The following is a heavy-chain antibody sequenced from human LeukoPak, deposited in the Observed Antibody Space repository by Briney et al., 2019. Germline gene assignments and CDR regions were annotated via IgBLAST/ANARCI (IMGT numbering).Heavy chain of an antibody. CDR1: GFTLDDSA. V-gene: IGHV3-43*02. CDR3: AKGVRSGTYYNCFDP. CDR2: ISGDGDNT. J-gene: IGHJ5*02. Sequence: GGSLRLSCVASGFTLDDSALHWVRQAPGKGLGWISLISGDGDNTYYADSVKGRFTISRDTSTNSLYLQMSSLRAEDTAFYYCAKGVRSGTYYNCFDPWGQGTLVTVSS. D-gene: IGHD1-26*01.